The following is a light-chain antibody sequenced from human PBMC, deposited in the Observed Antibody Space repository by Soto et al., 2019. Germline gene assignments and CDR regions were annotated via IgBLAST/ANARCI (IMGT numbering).Light chain of an antibody. CDR1: SSNIGAGYD. J-gene: IGLJ1*01. CDR3: QSYDSRLSYV. CDR2: GNS. V-gene: IGLV1-40*01. Sequence: QSVLTQPPSVSGAPGQRVTISCTGSSSNIGAGYDVHWYQQLPGTTPKLLIYGNSNRPSGVPDRFSGYKSGTSASLAITGRQAEDEAHYSCQSYDSRLSYVLATGTKVTVL.